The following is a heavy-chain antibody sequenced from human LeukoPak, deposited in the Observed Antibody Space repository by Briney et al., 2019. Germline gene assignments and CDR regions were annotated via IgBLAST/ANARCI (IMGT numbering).Heavy chain of an antibody. V-gene: IGHV3-11*01. CDR2: ISSTGNSI. CDR3: AKGGISYGYWFDH. D-gene: IGHD5-18*01. CDR1: GFRFSDYY. Sequence: KPGGSLRLSCAATGFRFSDYYMSWIRQAPGKGLEWVAYISSTGNSIFYADSVKGRFTISRDHAKNSLSLQLNSLRAEDTAVYYCAKGGISYGYWFDHWGQGTLVTVSS. J-gene: IGHJ5*02.